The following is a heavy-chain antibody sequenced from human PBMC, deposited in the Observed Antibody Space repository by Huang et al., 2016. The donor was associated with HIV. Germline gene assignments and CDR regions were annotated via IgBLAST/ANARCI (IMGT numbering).Heavy chain of an antibody. CDR1: GFTFSTYN. Sequence: EVQLMESGGGLVQPGGSLRLSCAASGFTFSTYNMNWVRQAPGKGLECVSYITRSSGSIYYADSVKGRFTISRDNAKNSLYLQMNSLRAEDTAVYYCARFGSYYYGSGSYLDAFDIWGQGTMVTVSS. D-gene: IGHD3-10*01. J-gene: IGHJ3*02. CDR2: ITRSSGSI. CDR3: ARFGSYYYGSGSYLDAFDI. V-gene: IGHV3-48*01.